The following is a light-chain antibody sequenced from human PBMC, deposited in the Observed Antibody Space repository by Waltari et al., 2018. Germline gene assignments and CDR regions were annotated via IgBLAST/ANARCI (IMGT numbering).Light chain of an antibody. J-gene: IGLJ1*01. CDR2: DVS. CDR1: SSDVGGYNY. V-gene: IGLV2-11*01. Sequence: QSALTQPRSVSGSPGQSVTISCTGPSSDVGGYNYVSWYQQHPGKAPKLMIYDVSKRPSGVPDRFSSSKSGNTASLTISGLQAEDEADYYCCSYAGSSYVFGTGTKVTVL. CDR3: CSYAGSSYV.